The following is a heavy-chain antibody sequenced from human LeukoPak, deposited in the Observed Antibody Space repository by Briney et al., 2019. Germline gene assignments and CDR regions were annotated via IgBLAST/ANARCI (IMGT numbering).Heavy chain of an antibody. CDR1: GFTFSSYA. J-gene: IGHJ4*02. CDR3: ARDYYDSSGYYPNFDY. D-gene: IGHD3-22*01. V-gene: IGHV3-30-3*01. Sequence: GGSLRLSCAASGFTFSSYAMHWVRQAPGKGLEWVAVISYDGSNKYYADSVKGRFTISRDNSKNTLYLQMNSLRAEDTAVYYCARDYYDSSGYYPNFDYWGQGTLVTVSS. CDR2: ISYDGSNK.